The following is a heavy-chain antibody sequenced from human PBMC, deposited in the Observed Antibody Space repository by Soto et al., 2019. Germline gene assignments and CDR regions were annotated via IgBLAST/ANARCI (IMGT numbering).Heavy chain of an antibody. CDR1: GGSISSYY. J-gene: IGHJ4*02. Sequence: PSETLSLTSTVSGGSISSYYWSWIRQTPGKGLEWIGYIYYSGSTNYNPSLKSRVTISVDTSKDQFSLKLSSVTAADTAVYYCAISGRYQGNFDYWGQGTLVTVSS. D-gene: IGHD1-1*01. V-gene: IGHV4-59*08. CDR3: AISGRYQGNFDY. CDR2: IYYSGST.